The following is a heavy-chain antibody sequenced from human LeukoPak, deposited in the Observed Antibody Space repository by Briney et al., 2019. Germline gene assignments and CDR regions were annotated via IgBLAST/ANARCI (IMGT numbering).Heavy chain of an antibody. CDR3: ARFPARGDIVVVPAASDAFDI. J-gene: IGHJ3*02. CDR2: IYYSGST. D-gene: IGHD2-2*01. V-gene: IGHV4-39*01. CDR1: GGSISSSSYY. Sequence: SETLSLTCTVSGGSISSSSYYWGWIRQPPGRGLEWIGRIYYSGSTYYNPSLKSRVTISVDTSKNQFSLKLSSVAAADTAVYYCARFPARGDIVVVPAASDAFDIWGQGTMVTVSS.